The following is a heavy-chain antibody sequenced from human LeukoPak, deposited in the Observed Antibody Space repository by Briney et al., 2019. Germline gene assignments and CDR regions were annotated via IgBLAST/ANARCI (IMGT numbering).Heavy chain of an antibody. CDR1: GGSFSDSY. CDR2: INHSGST. CDR3: ARGSRYCSSISCYKYYYAMDV. V-gene: IGHV4-34*01. D-gene: IGHD2-2*02. Sequence: PSETLSLTCAVYGGSFSDSYWSWIRQPPGKGLEWIGEINHSGSTNFKSSLKSRVTISVDTSENQFSLKLSSVTAADTAVYFCARGSRYCSSISCYKYYYAMDVWGQGTTVTVSS. J-gene: IGHJ6*02.